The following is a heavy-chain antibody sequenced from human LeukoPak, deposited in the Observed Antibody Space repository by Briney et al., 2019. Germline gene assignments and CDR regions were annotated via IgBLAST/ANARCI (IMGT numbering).Heavy chain of an antibody. J-gene: IGHJ4*02. Sequence: GGSLRLSCAASEFTFSSYSMNWVRQAPGKGLEWVSYITNSGNSKSYADSVKGRFTISRDNSKNTLYLQMNSLRAEDTAVYYCAREGHSYGYLGYWGQGTLVTVSS. CDR1: EFTFSSYS. V-gene: IGHV3-48*01. D-gene: IGHD5-18*01. CDR3: AREGHSYGYLGY. CDR2: ITNSGNSK.